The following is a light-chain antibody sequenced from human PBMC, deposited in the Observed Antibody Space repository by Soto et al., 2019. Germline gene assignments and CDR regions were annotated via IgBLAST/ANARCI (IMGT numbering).Light chain of an antibody. Sequence: EIVLTQSPATLSLSPGDRATLSCRASQSVGNILAWYQQKPGQPPRLLMYDASERATGVPVRFSGSGSGADFTLTISSLEPDDFALYYCQQRSDWPLTFGGGTKVEIK. J-gene: IGKJ4*01. CDR1: QSVGNI. CDR2: DAS. V-gene: IGKV3-11*01. CDR3: QQRSDWPLT.